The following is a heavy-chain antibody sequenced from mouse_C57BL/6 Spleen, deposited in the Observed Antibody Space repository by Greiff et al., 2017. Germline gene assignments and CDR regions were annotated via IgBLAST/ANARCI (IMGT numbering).Heavy chain of an antibody. Sequence: QVQLQQPGAELVKPGASVKLSCKASGYTFTSYWMHWVKQRPGRGLEWIGRIDPNSGGTKYNEKFKSKATLTVDTPSSTAYMQLSSLTSEDSAVYDCAGGAYYSNYQGAMDYWGQGTSVTVSS. CDR3: AGGAYYSNYQGAMDY. CDR1: GYTFTSYW. D-gene: IGHD2-5*01. CDR2: IDPNSGGT. J-gene: IGHJ4*01. V-gene: IGHV1-72*01.